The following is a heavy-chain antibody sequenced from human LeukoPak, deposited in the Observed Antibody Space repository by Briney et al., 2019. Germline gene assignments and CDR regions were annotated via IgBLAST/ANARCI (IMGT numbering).Heavy chain of an antibody. J-gene: IGHJ6*02. Sequence: GGSLRLSCAASGFTFSNYWIHWVRQAPGKGLMWVSRINSDGSSTSYADSVKGRFTISRDNAKSTLYLQMNSLRAEDTAVYYCARDYGRSRDYGMDVWGQGTTVTVSS. CDR2: INSDGSST. CDR1: GFTFSNYW. V-gene: IGHV3-74*01. CDR3: ARDYGRSRDYGMDV. D-gene: IGHD3-10*01.